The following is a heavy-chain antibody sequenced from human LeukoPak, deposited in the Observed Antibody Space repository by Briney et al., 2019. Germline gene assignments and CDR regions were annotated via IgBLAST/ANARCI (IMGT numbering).Heavy chain of an antibody. CDR3: ARQYCTYYFDY. V-gene: IGHV4-61*02. CDR2: IYTSGST. J-gene: IGHJ4*02. Sequence: SETLSLTCSVSGASISSGSYYWSWIRQPAGKGLEWIGRIYTSGSTNYNPSLKSRVTISVDTSKNQFSLKLSSVTAADTAVYYCARQYCTYYFDYWGQGTLVTVSS. D-gene: IGHD2-21*02. CDR1: GASISSGSYY.